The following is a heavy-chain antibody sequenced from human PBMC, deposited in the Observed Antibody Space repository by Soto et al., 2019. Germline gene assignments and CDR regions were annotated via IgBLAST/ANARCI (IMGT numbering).Heavy chain of an antibody. CDR3: ARGRGVPAARNYYYYYGMDV. D-gene: IGHD2-2*01. Sequence: QVQLVQSGAEVKKPGSSVKVSCKASGGTFSSYAISWVRQAPGQGLEWMGGIIPIFGTANYAQKFQGRVTITADESTSTAFMELSSLRSKDTAVYYCARGRGVPAARNYYYYYGMDVWGQGTTVTVSS. V-gene: IGHV1-69*01. J-gene: IGHJ6*02. CDR1: GGTFSSYA. CDR2: IIPIFGTA.